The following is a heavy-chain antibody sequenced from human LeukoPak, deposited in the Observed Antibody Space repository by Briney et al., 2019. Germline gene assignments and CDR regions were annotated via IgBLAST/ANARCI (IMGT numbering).Heavy chain of an antibody. D-gene: IGHD1-26*01. CDR3: ARDAGWGYYDL. CDR1: GFTFSTSW. Sequence: WGSLRLSCVASGFTFSTSWGTWVRQAPGKGLEWVANIEKHGSGKYYVDSVKGRFAISRDYASNSVFLQMDSLRAEDTSVYCCARDAGWGYYDLWGQGTPVTVSS. J-gene: IGHJ4*02. CDR2: IEKHGSGK. V-gene: IGHV3-7*01.